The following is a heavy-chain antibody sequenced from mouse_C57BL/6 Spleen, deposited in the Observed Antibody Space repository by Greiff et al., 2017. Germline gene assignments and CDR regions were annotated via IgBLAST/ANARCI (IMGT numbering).Heavy chain of an antibody. Sequence: QVQLKQSGAELMKPGASVKLSCKASGYTFTGYWIEWVKQRPGHGLEWLGEILPGSGSPNYNEKFKGKATFTADTSSNTAYMQLSSLTAEYSAIYYSERFGYYGTWFAYWGQGTLVTVSA. CDR1: GYTFTGYW. D-gene: IGHD1-1*01. J-gene: IGHJ3*01. CDR2: ILPGSGSP. V-gene: IGHV1-9*01. CDR3: ERFGYYGTWFAY.